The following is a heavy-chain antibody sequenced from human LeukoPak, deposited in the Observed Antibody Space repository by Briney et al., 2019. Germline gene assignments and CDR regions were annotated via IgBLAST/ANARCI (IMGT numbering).Heavy chain of an antibody. J-gene: IGHJ2*01. CDR2: ISGSGGST. Sequence: PGGSLRLSCAASGFTFSSYAMSWVRQDPGKGLEWVSAISGSGGSTYYADSVKGRFTTSRDNSKNTLYLQMNSLRAEDTAVYYCARQWLDWYFDLWGRGTLVTVSS. V-gene: IGHV3-23*01. CDR3: ARQWLDWYFDL. CDR1: GFTFSSYA. D-gene: IGHD6-19*01.